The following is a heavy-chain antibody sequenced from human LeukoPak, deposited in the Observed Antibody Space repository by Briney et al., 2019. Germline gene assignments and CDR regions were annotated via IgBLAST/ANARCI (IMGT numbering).Heavy chain of an antibody. Sequence: GGYLRLSCAASGFTVSSNYMSWVRQAPGKGLEWVSVIYSGGSTYYADSVKGRFTISRDNSKNTLYLQMNSLRAEDTAVYYCARGFVLSGGVDYWGQGTLVTVSS. CDR1: GFTVSSNY. V-gene: IGHV3-53*01. CDR2: IYSGGST. D-gene: IGHD2-8*01. CDR3: ARGFVLSGGVDY. J-gene: IGHJ4*02.